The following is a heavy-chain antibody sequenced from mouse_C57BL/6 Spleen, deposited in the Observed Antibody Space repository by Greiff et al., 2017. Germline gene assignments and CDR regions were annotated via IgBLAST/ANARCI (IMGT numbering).Heavy chain of an antibody. V-gene: IGHV1-81*01. CDR3: ARSGYYGSSYLYYFDY. Sequence: QVQLQQSGAELARPGASVKLSCKASGYTFTSYGISWVKQRTGQGLEWIGEIYPRSGNTYYNEKFKGKATLTADKSSSTAYMELRSLTSEDSAVYFCARSGYYGSSYLYYFDYWGQGTTLTVSS. CDR2: IYPRSGNT. J-gene: IGHJ2*01. D-gene: IGHD1-1*01. CDR1: GYTFTSYG.